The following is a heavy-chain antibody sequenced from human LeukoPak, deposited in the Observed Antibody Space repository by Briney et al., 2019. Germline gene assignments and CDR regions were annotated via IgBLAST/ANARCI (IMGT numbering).Heavy chain of an antibody. D-gene: IGHD6-13*01. CDR3: ARHTSSWSREDF. J-gene: IGHJ4*02. CDR1: GYSFATYW. CDR2: IYPGDSDT. V-gene: IGHV5-51*01. Sequence: GESLKISCKGSGYSFATYWIGWVRQMPGKGLEWMGIIYPGDSDTRYNPSFQGQVTISADKSISTACLQWSSLKASDTAIYYCARHTSSWSREDFWGQGTLVTVSS.